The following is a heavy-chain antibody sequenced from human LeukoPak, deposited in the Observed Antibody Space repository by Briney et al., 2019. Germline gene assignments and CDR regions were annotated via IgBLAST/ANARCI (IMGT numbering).Heavy chain of an antibody. CDR2: IYSGGTT. CDR1: GITVSDNY. V-gene: IGHV3-66*01. CDR3: ARDPPAVTTNTYG. Sequence: GGSLRLSCAASGITVSDNYINWVRQAPGKGLEWVSLIYSGGTTSYADSVKGRLTISRDDSKNPLHLQMNNLRAEDPALDCCARDPPAVTTNTYGWGQGTLVSVFS. D-gene: IGHD4-11*01. J-gene: IGHJ4*02.